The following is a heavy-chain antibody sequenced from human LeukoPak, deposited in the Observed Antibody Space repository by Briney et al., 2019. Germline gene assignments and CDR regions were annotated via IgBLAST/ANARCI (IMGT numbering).Heavy chain of an antibody. CDR2: INPNSGGT. V-gene: IGHV1-2*02. Sequence: ASVTVSCKASGYTFTGYYMHWVRQAPGQGLEWMGWINPNSGGTNYAQKFQGRVTMTRDTSITTAYMELSRLRSDDSAVYYCAVRGYYDSSGDFDYWGQGTLVTVSS. CDR3: AVRGYYDSSGDFDY. D-gene: IGHD3-22*01. J-gene: IGHJ4*02. CDR1: GYTFTGYY.